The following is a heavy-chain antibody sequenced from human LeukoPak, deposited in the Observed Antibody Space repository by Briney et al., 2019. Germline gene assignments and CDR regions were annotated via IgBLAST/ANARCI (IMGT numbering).Heavy chain of an antibody. CDR1: GYTFTSYG. V-gene: IGHV1-18*01. CDR3: ARMAYDFWSGYYPKYYYYYYGMDV. CDR2: ISAYSGNT. D-gene: IGHD3-3*01. J-gene: IGHJ6*02. Sequence: ASVKVSCKASGYTFTSYGISWVRQAPGQGLEWMGWISAYSGNTNYAQKLQGRVTMTTDTSTSTAYMELRSLRSDDTAVYYCARMAYDFWSGYYPKYYYYYYGMDVWGQGTTVTVSS.